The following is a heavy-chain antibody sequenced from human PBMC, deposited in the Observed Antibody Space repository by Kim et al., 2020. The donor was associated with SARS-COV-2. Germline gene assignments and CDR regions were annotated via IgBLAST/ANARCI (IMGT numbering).Heavy chain of an antibody. CDR3: SRELASSMTFDI. Sequence: SETLSLTCTVSGGSISSYYWSWIRQPPGKGLEWIGYIYYSGSTNYNPSLKRRVTISVDTTKNQFSLMLSSVTAADTAVVYCSRELASSMTFDISGQGKMV. J-gene: IGHJ3*02. D-gene: IGHD2-2*01. CDR2: IYYSGST. CDR1: GGSISSYY. V-gene: IGHV4-59*01.